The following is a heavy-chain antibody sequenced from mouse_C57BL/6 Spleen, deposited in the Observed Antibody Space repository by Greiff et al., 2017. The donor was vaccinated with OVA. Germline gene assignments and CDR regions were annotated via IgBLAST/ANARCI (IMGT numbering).Heavy chain of an antibody. CDR2: IDPANGNT. D-gene: IGHD2-4*01. CDR1: GFNIKNTY. V-gene: IGHV14-3*01. J-gene: IGHJ3*01. Sequence: VQLQQSVAELVRPGASVKLSCTASGFNIKNTYMHWVKQRPEQGLEWIGRIDPANGNTKYAPKFQGKATITADTSSNTAYLQLSSLTSEDTAIYYCASPIYYDYEWFAYWGQGTLVTVSA. CDR3: ASPIYYDYEWFAY.